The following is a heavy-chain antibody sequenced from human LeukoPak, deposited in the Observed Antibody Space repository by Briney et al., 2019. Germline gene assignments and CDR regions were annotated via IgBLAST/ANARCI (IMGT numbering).Heavy chain of an antibody. CDR1: GFTFSSFA. Sequence: GGSLRLSCAASGFTFSSFAMTWVRQAPGEGLEWVSTISGSGGSTYYSDSVKGRFTVSRDNSKNTLYLQMNSLRAEDTAVYYCAKARSSTVTTSFDYWGQGTLVTVSS. CDR3: AKARSSTVTTSFDY. J-gene: IGHJ4*02. D-gene: IGHD4-17*01. V-gene: IGHV3-23*01. CDR2: ISGSGGST.